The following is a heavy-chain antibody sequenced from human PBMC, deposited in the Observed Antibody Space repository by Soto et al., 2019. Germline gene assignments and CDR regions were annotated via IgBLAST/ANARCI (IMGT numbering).Heavy chain of an antibody. CDR2: IYYSGST. D-gene: IGHD3-9*01. Sequence: SETLSLTCTVSGCSISSGDYYWSWIRQPPGKGLEWIGYIYYSGSTYYNPSLKSRVTISVDTSKNQFSLKLSSVTAADTAVYYCARGVVLRYFDWLNWFDPWGQGTLVTVSS. CDR3: ARGVVLRYFDWLNWFDP. V-gene: IGHV4-30-4*01. CDR1: GCSISSGDYY. J-gene: IGHJ5*02.